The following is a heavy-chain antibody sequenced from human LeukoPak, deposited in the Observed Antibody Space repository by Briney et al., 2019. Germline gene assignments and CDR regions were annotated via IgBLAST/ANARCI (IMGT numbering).Heavy chain of an antibody. D-gene: IGHD2-15*01. V-gene: IGHV1-69*01. CDR3: ARGRLYCSGGSCSTGPDY. Sequence: SVKVSCKASGGTFSSYAISWVRQAPGQGLEWMGGIIPIFGTANYAQKFQGRVTITADESTSTAYMELSSLRSEDTAVYYCARGRLYCSGGSCSTGPDYWGQGTLVTVSS. CDR2: IIPIFGTA. J-gene: IGHJ4*02. CDR1: GGTFSSYA.